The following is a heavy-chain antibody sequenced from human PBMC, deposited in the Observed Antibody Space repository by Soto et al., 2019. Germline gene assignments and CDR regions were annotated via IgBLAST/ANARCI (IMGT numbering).Heavy chain of an antibody. V-gene: IGHV4-4*02. Sequence: QGQLQESGPGLVKPSGTLSLTCAVSRGSIRSGNWWPWFRKPQGKGLEWIGEMYHIGRTKYIPSLNIRASLSIDKSKTQFPLRLPSVTAADTAVYYYSSHSGNTYGPLDFWGQGTLVTVSS. J-gene: IGHJ4*02. D-gene: IGHD3-10*01. CDR1: RGSIRSGNW. CDR3: SSHSGNTYGPLDF. CDR2: MYHIGRT.